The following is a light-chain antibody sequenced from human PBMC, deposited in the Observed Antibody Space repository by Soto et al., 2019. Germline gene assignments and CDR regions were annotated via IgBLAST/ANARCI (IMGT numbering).Light chain of an antibody. V-gene: IGLV2-14*01. CDR1: SSDVGGYNY. Sequence: QPASVSGSPGQSITISCTGTSSDVGGYNYVSWYQQYPGKAPKLMISEVSDRPSGVSNRFSGSKSGNTASLTISGLQAEDEADYYCSSFTSRSTLGVFGTGTKLTVL. J-gene: IGLJ1*01. CDR3: SSFTSRSTLGV. CDR2: EVS.